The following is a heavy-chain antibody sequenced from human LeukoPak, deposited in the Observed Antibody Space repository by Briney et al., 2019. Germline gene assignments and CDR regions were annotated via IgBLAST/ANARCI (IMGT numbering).Heavy chain of an antibody. CDR2: INHSGST. J-gene: IGHJ6*02. CDR1: GGSFSGYY. V-gene: IGHV4-34*01. CDR3: ASLNWNYGGNYYYYYGMDV. Sequence: PSETLSLTCAVYGGSFSGYYWSWIRQPPGKGLEWIGEINHSGSTNYNPSLKSRVTISVDTSKNQFSLKLSSVTAADTAVYYCASLNWNYGGNYYYYYGMDVWGQGTTVTVSS. D-gene: IGHD1-7*01.